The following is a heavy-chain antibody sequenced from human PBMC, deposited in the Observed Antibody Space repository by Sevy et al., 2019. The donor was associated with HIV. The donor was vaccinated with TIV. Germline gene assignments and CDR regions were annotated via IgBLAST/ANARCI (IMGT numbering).Heavy chain of an antibody. V-gene: IGHV5-51*01. CDR3: ARHSGTSTAGPNAFDI. D-gene: IGHD1-1*01. J-gene: IGHJ3*02. CDR1: GYNFGNHW. CDR2: VYPGDSNT. Sequence: GESLKISCKDSGYNFGNHWIGWVRQMPGKGLEWMWIVYPGDSNTRYSPSFQSQVTISVAKSTTTAYLQWNSLKASDTAMYYCARHSGTSTAGPNAFDIWGQGTMVTVSS.